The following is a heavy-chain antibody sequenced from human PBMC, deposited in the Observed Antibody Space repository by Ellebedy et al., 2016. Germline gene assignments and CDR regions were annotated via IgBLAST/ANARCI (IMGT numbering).Heavy chain of an antibody. CDR3: HWFGELFPSGDAFDI. CDR2: ISSSSSYT. D-gene: IGHD3-10*01. V-gene: IGHV3-11*03. CDR1: GFTFSDYY. Sequence: GESLKISXAASGFTFSDYYMSWIRQAPGKGLEWVSYISSSSSYTNYADSVKGRFTISRDNAKNSLYLQMNSLKAEDTAVYYCHWFGELFPSGDAFDIWGQGTMVTVSS. J-gene: IGHJ3*02.